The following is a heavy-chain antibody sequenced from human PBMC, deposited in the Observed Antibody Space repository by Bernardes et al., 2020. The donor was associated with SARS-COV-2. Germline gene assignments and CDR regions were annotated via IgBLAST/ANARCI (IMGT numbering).Heavy chain of an antibody. Sequence: ASVKVSCKASGYTFNNYGISWVRQAPGQGLEWMGWISAYNGYRNYALNLQGRVTMTTDTSTSTAYMELSSLRSDDTAVYYCSRDRHNWNPVDYGMDVWGQGTTVTVSS. CDR1: GYTFNNYG. J-gene: IGHJ6*02. D-gene: IGHD1-1*01. CDR2: ISAYNGYR. CDR3: SRDRHNWNPVDYGMDV. V-gene: IGHV1-18*04.